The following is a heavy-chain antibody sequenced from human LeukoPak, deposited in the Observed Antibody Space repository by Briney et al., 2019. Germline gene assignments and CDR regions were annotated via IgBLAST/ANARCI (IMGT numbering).Heavy chain of an antibody. D-gene: IGHD3-3*01. CDR2: IIPILGIA. V-gene: IGHV1-69*04. CDR1: GGTFSSYA. CDR3: ARVQDFWSGYFDY. J-gene: IGHJ4*02. Sequence: GASVKVSCKASGGTFSSYAISWVRQAPGQRLEWMGRIIPILGIANYAQKFQGRVTITADKSTSTAYMELSSLRSEDTAVYYCARVQDFWSGYFDYWGQGTLVTVSS.